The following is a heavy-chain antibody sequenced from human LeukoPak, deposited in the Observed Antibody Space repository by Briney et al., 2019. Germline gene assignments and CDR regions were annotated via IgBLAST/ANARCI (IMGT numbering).Heavy chain of an antibody. D-gene: IGHD3-3*01. CDR3: TSFWSGYSVYDY. V-gene: IGHV3-73*01. CDR1: GFTFSTYS. CDR2: IRSKANSYAT. Sequence: PGGSLRLSCVVSGFTFSTYSMNWVRQAPGKGREWVGRIRSKANSYATAYAASVKGRFTISRDDSKNTAYLQMNSLKTEDTAVYYCTSFWSGYSVYDYWGQGTLVTVSS. J-gene: IGHJ4*02.